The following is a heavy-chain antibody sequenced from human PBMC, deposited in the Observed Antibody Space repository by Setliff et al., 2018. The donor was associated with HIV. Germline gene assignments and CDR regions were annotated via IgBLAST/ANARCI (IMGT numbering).Heavy chain of an antibody. Sequence: SETLSLTCAVYGGSLSGPYWTWIRKPPGEGVAWIGEINHSGKTNYTPSLKSRVTISVDTSKNQFSLKVTSVTAADTAVYYCVTSSSWSSRLNFWGQGMQVTVSS. CDR2: INHSGKT. J-gene: IGHJ4*02. CDR1: GGSLSGPY. CDR3: VTSSSWSSRLNF. D-gene: IGHD6-13*01. V-gene: IGHV4-34*01.